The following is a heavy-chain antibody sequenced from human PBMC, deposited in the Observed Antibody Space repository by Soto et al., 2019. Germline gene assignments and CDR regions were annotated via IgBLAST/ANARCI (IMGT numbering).Heavy chain of an antibody. Sequence: PSETLSLTCAVSGGSISSGGYSWSWIRQPPGKGLEWIGYIYHSGSTYYNPSLKSRVTISVDRSKNQFSLKLSSVTAADTAVYYCARSRDCTNGVCFLDYWGQGTLVTVSS. V-gene: IGHV4-30-2*01. CDR3: ARSRDCTNGVCFLDY. CDR1: GGSISSGGYS. CDR2: IYHSGST. D-gene: IGHD2-8*01. J-gene: IGHJ4*02.